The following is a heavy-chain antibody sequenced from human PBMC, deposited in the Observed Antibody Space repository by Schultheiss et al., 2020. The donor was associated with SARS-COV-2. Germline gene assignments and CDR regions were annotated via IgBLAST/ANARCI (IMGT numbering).Heavy chain of an antibody. Sequence: SETLSLTCTVSGGSINSGGYYWSWIRQHPGKGLEWIGYIYYSGSTYYNPSLKSRVTISVDTSKNQFSLKLSSVTAADTAVYYCARDRYYYGSGKTRFDPWGQGTLVTVSS. V-gene: IGHV4-31*03. CDR1: GGSINSGGYY. D-gene: IGHD3-10*01. CDR3: ARDRYYYGSGKTRFDP. J-gene: IGHJ5*02. CDR2: IYYSGST.